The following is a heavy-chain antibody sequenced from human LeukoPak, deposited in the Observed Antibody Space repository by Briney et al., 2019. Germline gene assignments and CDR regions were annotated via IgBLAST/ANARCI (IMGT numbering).Heavy chain of an antibody. CDR3: ARGDQELRCGMDV. CDR2: IYYTGST. J-gene: IGHJ6*02. CDR1: GGSISSGGYY. V-gene: IGHV4-31*03. D-gene: IGHD1-7*01. Sequence: PSETLSLTCTVSGGSISSGGYYWSWIRQHPGKGLEWIGYIYYTGSTYHNPSPKSRVTISVDTSKHQFSLKLSSVTAADTAVYYCARGDQELRCGMDVWGQGTTVTVSS.